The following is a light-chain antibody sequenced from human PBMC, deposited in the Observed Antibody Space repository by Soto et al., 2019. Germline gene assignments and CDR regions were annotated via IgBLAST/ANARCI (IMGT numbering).Light chain of an antibody. CDR2: TAS. CDR3: QHTNNFHFT. V-gene: IGKV1-39*01. Sequence: DIQMTQSPSSLSASVGDRVTITCRASQSISSYLNWYQQKPGKAPNLLIYTASSLESGVPSRFSGSGSGTDFTLTINSLQPEDFATYYCQHTNNFHFTFGRGTRLENK. J-gene: IGKJ5*01. CDR1: QSISSY.